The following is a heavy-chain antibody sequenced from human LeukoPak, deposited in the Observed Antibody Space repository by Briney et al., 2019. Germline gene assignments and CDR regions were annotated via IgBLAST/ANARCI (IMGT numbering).Heavy chain of an antibody. J-gene: IGHJ3*02. CDR1: GFTFSDYY. CDR2: SSSSGSTI. D-gene: IGHD4-17*01. V-gene: IGHV3-11*04. CDR3: ARDRSTVTTRKRGWAFDI. Sequence: GGSLRLSCAASGFTFSDYYMSWIRQAPGKGLEWVSYSSSSGSTIYYADSVKGRFTISRDNAKNSLYLHMNSLRAEDTAVYYCARDRSTVTTRKRGWAFDIWGQGTMVTVSS.